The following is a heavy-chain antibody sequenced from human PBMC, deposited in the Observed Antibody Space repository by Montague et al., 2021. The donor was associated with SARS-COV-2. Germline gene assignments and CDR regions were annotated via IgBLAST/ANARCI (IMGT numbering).Heavy chain of an antibody. CDR2: ISYDENNE. Sequence: SLRLSCAASGFTFSTYTMHWVRQAPGKGLEWVAPISYDENNEYYADSVKGRFTISRDNSKNTLFLQMNSLRAEDTAVYYCARDNLERSSGWYDGFDCWGQGTLLAVSS. CDR1: GFTFSTYT. V-gene: IGHV3-30-3*01. D-gene: IGHD6-19*01. CDR3: ARDNLERSSGWYDGFDC. J-gene: IGHJ4*02.